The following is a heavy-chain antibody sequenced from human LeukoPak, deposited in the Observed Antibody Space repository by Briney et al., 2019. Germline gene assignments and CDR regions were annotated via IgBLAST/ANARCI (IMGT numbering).Heavy chain of an antibody. CDR3: AKDITSRDGYALDY. Sequence: GRSLRLSCAASGFTFDDYAMHWVRQAPGKGLEWVSGISWNSGSIGYADSVKGRFTISRDNAKSSLYLQMNSLRAEDTALYYCAKDITSRDGYALDYWGQGTLVTVSS. CDR1: GFTFDDYA. J-gene: IGHJ4*02. CDR2: ISWNSGSI. V-gene: IGHV3-9*01. D-gene: IGHD5-12*01.